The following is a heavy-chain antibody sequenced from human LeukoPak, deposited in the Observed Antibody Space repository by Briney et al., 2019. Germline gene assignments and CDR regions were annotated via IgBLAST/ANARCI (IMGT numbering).Heavy chain of an antibody. J-gene: IGHJ4*02. CDR1: GGSISSNTYY. CDR2: IYYSGST. V-gene: IGHV4-39*07. CDR3: AKTAKYYYGSETYYFFEY. Sequence: PSETLSLTCTVSGGSISSNTYYWGWIRQPPGKGLEWIGSIYYSGSTYYNPSLKSRVTISVDTSKNQFSLKLSSVTAADTAVYYCAKTAKYYYGSETYYFFEYWGQGTLVTVSS. D-gene: IGHD3-10*01.